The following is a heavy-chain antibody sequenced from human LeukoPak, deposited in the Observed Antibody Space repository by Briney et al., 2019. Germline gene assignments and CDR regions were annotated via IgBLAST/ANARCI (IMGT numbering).Heavy chain of an antibody. D-gene: IGHD2-2*01. CDR2: IKQDGSEK. V-gene: IGHV3-7*01. Sequence: GGSLRLSCAVSGFTFSTYWMSWVRQAPGKGLEWVANIKQDGSEKYYVDSVKGRFTISRDNAKNSLYLQMNSLRAEDTAVYYCARVAVGRYCSSTSCYILSAPFDYWGQGTLVTVSS. CDR1: GFTFSTYW. J-gene: IGHJ4*02. CDR3: ARVAVGRYCSSTSCYILSAPFDY.